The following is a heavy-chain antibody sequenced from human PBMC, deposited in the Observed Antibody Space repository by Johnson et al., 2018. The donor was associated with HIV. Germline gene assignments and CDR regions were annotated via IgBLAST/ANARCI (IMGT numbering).Heavy chain of an antibody. D-gene: IGHD1-26*01. CDR3: AKDPYSGSPIDI. CDR1: GFTFTEYG. V-gene: IGHV3-20*04. CDR2: INWKSGNT. J-gene: IGHJ3*02. Sequence: VQLVESGGGLVQPGGSLRLSCAASGFTFTEYGMSWVRQAPGKGLEWVSGINWKSGNTGYADSVKGRFTISRDNAKNSLYLQMNSLRAEDTAVYYCAKDPYSGSPIDIWGQGTTVTVSS.